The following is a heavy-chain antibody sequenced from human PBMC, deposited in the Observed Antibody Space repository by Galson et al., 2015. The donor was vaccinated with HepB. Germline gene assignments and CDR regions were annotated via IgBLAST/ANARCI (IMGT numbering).Heavy chain of an antibody. CDR1: GFTFSSYA. CDR2: ISYDGSNK. Sequence: SLRLSCAASGFTFSSYAMHWVRQAPGKGLEWVAVISYDGSNKYYVDSVKGRFTISRDNSKNTLYLQMNSLRAEDTAVYYCARGKDRMGYCSSTSCHYPHIWGQGTLVTVSS. D-gene: IGHD2-2*01. V-gene: IGHV3-30*04. CDR3: ARGKDRMGYCSSTSCHYPHI. J-gene: IGHJ4*02.